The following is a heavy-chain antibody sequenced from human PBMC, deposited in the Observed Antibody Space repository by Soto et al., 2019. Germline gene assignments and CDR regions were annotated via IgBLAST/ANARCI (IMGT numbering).Heavy chain of an antibody. CDR2: IKQDGSEK. V-gene: IGHV3-7*01. D-gene: IGHD3-3*01. J-gene: IGHJ6*03. CDR3: ARDEGHYYDFWSGYYTSLYYYYMDV. CDR1: GFTFSSYW. Sequence: GGSLRLSCAASGFTFSSYWMSWVRQAPGKGLEWVANIKQDGSEKYYVDSVKGRFTISRDNAKNSLYLQMNSLRAEDMAVYYCARDEGHYYDFWSGYYTSLYYYYMDVWGKGTTVTGSS.